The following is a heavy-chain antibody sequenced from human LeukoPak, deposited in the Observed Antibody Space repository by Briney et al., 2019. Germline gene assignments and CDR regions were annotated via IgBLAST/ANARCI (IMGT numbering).Heavy chain of an antibody. CDR1: GGSISSYY. J-gene: IGHJ6*04. V-gene: IGHV4-59*01. CDR2: IYYSGST. CDR3: ARGSYGFFLDV. D-gene: IGHD5-18*01. Sequence: SETLSLTCTVSGGSISSYYWSWIRQPPGKGLEWIGYIYYSGSTNYNPSLKSRVTISVDTSKNQFSLKLSSVTAADTAVYYCARGSYGFFLDVWGKGTTVTVSS.